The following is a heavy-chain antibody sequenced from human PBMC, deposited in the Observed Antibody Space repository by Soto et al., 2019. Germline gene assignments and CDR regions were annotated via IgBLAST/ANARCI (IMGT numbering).Heavy chain of an antibody. CDR3: ARDIYSYGSVGTPDI. J-gene: IGHJ3*02. CDR2: ISNDGNVR. Sequence: GGSLRLSCVASGFSFSSQSMHWVRQAPGKGLDWGTAISNDGNVRLYAGSGKSRFTISRDNSRNTLDLQMNNLRTEDTGVYFCARDIYSYGSVGTPDIWGQGTMVTVSS. CDR1: GFSFSSQS. V-gene: IGHV3-30*04. D-gene: IGHD5-18*01.